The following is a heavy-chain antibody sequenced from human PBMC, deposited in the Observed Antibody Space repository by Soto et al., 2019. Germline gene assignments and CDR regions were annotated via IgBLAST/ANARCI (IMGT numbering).Heavy chain of an antibody. Sequence: QVQLVESGGGVVQPGRSLRLSCAASGFTFSSYGMHWVRQAPGQGLEWVAVIWYDGSNKYYADSVKGRFTISRDNSKNTLYLPMNSLRAEDTAVYYCAREGAHTIFGVVVSRFKYGMDVWGQGTTVTFSS. CDR3: AREGAHTIFGVVVSRFKYGMDV. CDR1: GFTFSSYG. CDR2: IWYDGSNK. J-gene: IGHJ6*02. V-gene: IGHV3-33*01. D-gene: IGHD3-3*01.